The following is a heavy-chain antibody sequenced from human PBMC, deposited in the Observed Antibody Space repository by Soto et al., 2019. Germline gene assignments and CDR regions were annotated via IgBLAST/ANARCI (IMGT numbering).Heavy chain of an antibody. CDR1: GYTFTSYA. CDR3: ARDSTIFGVVNWFDP. D-gene: IGHD3-3*01. Sequence: ASVKVSCKASGYTFTSYAMHWVRQAPGQGLEWMGWISAYNGNTNYAQKLQGRVTMTTDTSTSTAYMELRSLRSDDTAVYYCARDSTIFGVVNWFDPWGQGTLVTVSS. V-gene: IGHV1-18*01. J-gene: IGHJ5*02. CDR2: ISAYNGNT.